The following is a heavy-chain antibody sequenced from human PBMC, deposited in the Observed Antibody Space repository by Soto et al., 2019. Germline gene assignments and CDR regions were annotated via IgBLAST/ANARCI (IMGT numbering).Heavy chain of an antibody. CDR2: ISYSGRT. V-gene: IGHV4-31*03. Sequence: QVQLQESGPGLVKPSQTLSLTCTVSGDSISSGTYYWSWIPQHPGKGLEWIGYISYSGRTYYNPSLKSRLTISLDTSENQFSLKLTSVTAADTAIYYCARARQYYDCEFDPWGQGTLVTVSS. D-gene: IGHD3-22*01. J-gene: IGHJ5*02. CDR1: GDSISSGTYY. CDR3: ARARQYYDCEFDP.